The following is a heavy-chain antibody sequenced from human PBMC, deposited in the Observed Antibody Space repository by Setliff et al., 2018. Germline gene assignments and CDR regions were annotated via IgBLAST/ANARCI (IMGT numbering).Heavy chain of an antibody. CDR1: GDPMSSRRYY. D-gene: IGHD6-19*01. Sequence: LSLTCTVSGDPMSSRRYYWAWIRQPAGKGLEWIGQIYTSWSTNYNPSLKSRVTISLDTSNNQFSLSLSSVTAADTAVYYCASDPSYGSSLYYYMDVWGKGTTVTVSS. CDR2: IYTSWST. CDR3: ASDPSYGSSLYYYMDV. J-gene: IGHJ6*03. V-gene: IGHV4-61*09.